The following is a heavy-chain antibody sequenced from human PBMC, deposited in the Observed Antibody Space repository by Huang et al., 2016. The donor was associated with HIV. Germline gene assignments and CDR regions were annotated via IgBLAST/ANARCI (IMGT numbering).Heavy chain of an antibody. CDR1: GFAFSRYG. V-gene: IGHV3-30*18. CDR3: AKGGSAAAVLDF. D-gene: IGHD6-13*01. CDR2: ISYDAKKK. J-gene: IGHJ4*02. Sequence: QVQLVESGGGVVQPGRSLRISCAASGFAFSRYGMHGVRQAPGRGVEWVAVISYDAKKKYYADSVKGRFSISRDNSKTTVYLQLNSLRLEDTAVYYCAKGGSAAAVLDFWGQGTLVTVSS.